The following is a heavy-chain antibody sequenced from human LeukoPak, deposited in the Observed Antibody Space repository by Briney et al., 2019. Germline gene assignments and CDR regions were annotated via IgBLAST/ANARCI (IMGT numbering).Heavy chain of an antibody. CDR1: GFTFSIYA. D-gene: IGHD3-22*01. CDR2: ISGSGGTA. Sequence: GGSLRLSCAASGFTFSIYAMSWVRQAPGKGLEWVSAISGSGGTAYYADSVKGRFTISRDNSKNTLYLQMNSLRAEDTAVYYCAKKGYYDGSGYYMYYFDNWGQGTLVTVSS. V-gene: IGHV3-23*01. CDR3: AKKGYYDGSGYYMYYFDN. J-gene: IGHJ4*02.